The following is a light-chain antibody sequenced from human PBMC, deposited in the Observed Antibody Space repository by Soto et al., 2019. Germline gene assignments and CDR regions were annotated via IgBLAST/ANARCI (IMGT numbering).Light chain of an antibody. CDR2: GAS. CDR1: QSVSSN. V-gene: IGKV3D-15*01. J-gene: IGKJ4*01. CDR3: QQYNKWPLT. Sequence: EIAMTQSPATVSVSPGARATLSCRASQSVSSNLAWYQQKPGQAPRLLIYGASSRDTGIPARFSGSGSGTEFTLTISSLQSEDFAVYYCQQYNKWPLTFGGGTKGEIK.